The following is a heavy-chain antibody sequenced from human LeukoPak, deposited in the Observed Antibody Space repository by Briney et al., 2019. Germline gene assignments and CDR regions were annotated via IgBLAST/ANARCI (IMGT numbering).Heavy chain of an antibody. CDR2: IRSKAYGGTT. D-gene: IGHD3-10*01. V-gene: IGHV3-49*03. CDR1: GFTFGDYA. Sequence: GGSLRLSCTASGFTFGDYAMSWFRQAPGKGLEWVGFIRSKAYGGTTEYAASVNGRFTISRDDSKSIAYLQMNSLKTEDTAVYYCTRGGWFGELGDFDYWGQGTLVTVSS. CDR3: TRGGWFGELGDFDY. J-gene: IGHJ4*02.